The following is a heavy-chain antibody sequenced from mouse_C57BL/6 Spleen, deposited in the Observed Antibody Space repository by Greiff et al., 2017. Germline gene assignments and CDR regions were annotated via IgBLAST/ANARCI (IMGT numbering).Heavy chain of an antibody. CDR1: GYTFTSYG. Sequence: QVQLKESGAELARPGASVKLSCKASGYTFTSYGISWVKQRPGQGLEWIGEIYPRSGNTYYNEKFKGKATLTADKSSSTAYMELRSLTSEDSAVYFCARSGDYDEEAGFAYWGNATLVTASA. CDR2: IYPRSGNT. D-gene: IGHD2-4*01. V-gene: IGHV1-81*01. J-gene: IGHJ3*01. CDR3: ARSGDYDEEAGFAY.